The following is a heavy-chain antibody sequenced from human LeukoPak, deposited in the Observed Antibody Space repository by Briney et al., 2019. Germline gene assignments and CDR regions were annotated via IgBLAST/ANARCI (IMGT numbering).Heavy chain of an antibody. D-gene: IGHD2-8*01. Sequence: GGSLRLSCAASGFTFSSYEMNWVRQAPGKGLEWVSFISSSTSYISYADSVKGRFTISRDNAKSSLWLQMNSLRAEDTAVYYCARATNGRFDIWGQGTMVTVSS. J-gene: IGHJ3*02. CDR2: ISSSTSYI. CDR3: ARATNGRFDI. V-gene: IGHV3-21*01. CDR1: GFTFSSYE.